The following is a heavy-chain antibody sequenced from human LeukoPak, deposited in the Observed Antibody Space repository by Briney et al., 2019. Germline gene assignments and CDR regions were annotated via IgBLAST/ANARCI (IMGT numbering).Heavy chain of an antibody. CDR1: GYSFTSYW. Sequence: GESLKISCKGSGYSFTSYWIGWVRQMPGKGLEWMGIIYPGDSDTRYSPSFQGQVTISADKSISTAYLQWSSLKASDTAMYYCARQPGYSGYDRPIDYWGQGTLVTVSS. V-gene: IGHV5-51*01. CDR2: IYPGDSDT. J-gene: IGHJ4*02. D-gene: IGHD5-12*01. CDR3: ARQPGYSGYDRPIDY.